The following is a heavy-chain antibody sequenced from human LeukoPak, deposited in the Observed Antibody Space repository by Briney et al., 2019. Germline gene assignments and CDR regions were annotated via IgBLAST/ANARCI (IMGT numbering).Heavy chain of an antibody. D-gene: IGHD3-3*01. Sequence: ASVKVSCKASGYTFTSYGISWVRQAPGQGLEWMGWISAYNGNTNYAQKLQGRVTITTDASTSTAYMELSSLRSEDTAVYYCARGGHYDFWSGRAILGPWGQGTLVTVSS. V-gene: IGHV1-18*01. J-gene: IGHJ5*02. CDR3: ARGGHYDFWSGRAILGP. CDR2: ISAYNGNT. CDR1: GYTFTSYG.